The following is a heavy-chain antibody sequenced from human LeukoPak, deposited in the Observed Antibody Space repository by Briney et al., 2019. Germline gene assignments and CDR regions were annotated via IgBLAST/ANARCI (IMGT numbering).Heavy chain of an antibody. J-gene: IGHJ5*02. CDR3: ARGPKYYGFWSGPSPRFDP. CDR2: IYYRGST. D-gene: IGHD3-3*01. Sequence: SETLSLTCTVSGGSISSSSYYWGWIRQPPGKGLEWIGSIYYRGSTYYNPSLKSRVTISVDTSKNQFSLKLSSVTAADTAVYYCARGPKYYGFWSGPSPRFDPWGQGTLVTVSS. V-gene: IGHV4-39*07. CDR1: GGSISSSSYY.